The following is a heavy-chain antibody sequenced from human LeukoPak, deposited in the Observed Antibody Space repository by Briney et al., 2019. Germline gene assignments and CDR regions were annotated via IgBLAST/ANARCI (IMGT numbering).Heavy chain of an antibody. CDR2: ISYDGSSK. Sequence: PGGSLRLSCAASGFTFSSYGMHWVRQAPGKGLEWVAVISYDGSSKYYADSVKGRFTISRDNSKNTLYLQMNSLRAEDTAVYYCAKTVSQYSYGYVFDYWGQGTLVTVSS. D-gene: IGHD5-18*01. CDR3: AKTVSQYSYGYVFDY. J-gene: IGHJ4*02. CDR1: GFTFSSYG. V-gene: IGHV3-30*18.